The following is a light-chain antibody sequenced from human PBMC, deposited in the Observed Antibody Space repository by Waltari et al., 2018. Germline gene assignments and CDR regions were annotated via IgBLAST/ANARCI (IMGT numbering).Light chain of an antibody. J-gene: IGLJ2*01. CDR2: DDT. Sequence: SYVLTQPPSVSVAPGETARLTCGGNNIGSKSVPWYQQKPGQAPVLVVYDDTDRPSGIPERFSGSHSGNTATLTISRVEAGDEADYYCQVWDSTSDHVVFGGGTKLTVL. V-gene: IGLV3-21*02. CDR1: NIGSKS. CDR3: QVWDSTSDHVV.